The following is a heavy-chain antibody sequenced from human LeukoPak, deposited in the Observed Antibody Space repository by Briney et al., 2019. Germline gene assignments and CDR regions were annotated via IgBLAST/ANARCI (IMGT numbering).Heavy chain of an antibody. D-gene: IGHD1-26*01. CDR2: ISVSGGST. CDR1: GFTFSSYG. V-gene: IGHV3-23*01. J-gene: IGHJ4*02. CDR3: AKRDIVGATTPSYYFDY. Sequence: GGSLGLSCAVSGFTFSSYGMSWVRQAPGRGLEWVSGISVSGGSTYYADSVKGRFTISRDNSKNALYLQMDSLRAEDTALYYCAKRDIVGATTPSYYFDYWGQGTLVTVSS.